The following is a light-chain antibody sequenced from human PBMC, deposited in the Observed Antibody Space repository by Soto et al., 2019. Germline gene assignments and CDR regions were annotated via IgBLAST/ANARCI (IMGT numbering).Light chain of an antibody. CDR3: QQYGSSPLT. V-gene: IGKV3-20*01. Sequence: EIVFTQSPGTLSLSPGEGATLSCRASQSVSTYLAWYQQKVGQAPRLLIYGASSRATGTPGRFSGSGSGTDFTLTINRLEPEDFAVYFCQQYGSSPLTFGGGTKVDIK. CDR2: GAS. J-gene: IGKJ4*01. CDR1: QSVSTY.